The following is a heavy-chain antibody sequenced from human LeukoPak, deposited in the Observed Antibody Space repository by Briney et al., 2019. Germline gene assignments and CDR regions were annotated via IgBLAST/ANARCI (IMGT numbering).Heavy chain of an antibody. V-gene: IGHV3-23*01. D-gene: IGHD6-13*01. CDR2: ISGSGGST. CDR3: AKDSGLIAAAGNFGY. CDR1: GFTFSSYA. Sequence: GGSLRLSCAASGFTFSSYAMSWVRQAPGKGLEWVSAISGSGGSTYYADSVKGRFAISRDNSKNTLYLQMNSLRAEDTAVYYCAKDSGLIAAAGNFGYWGQGTLVTVSS. J-gene: IGHJ4*02.